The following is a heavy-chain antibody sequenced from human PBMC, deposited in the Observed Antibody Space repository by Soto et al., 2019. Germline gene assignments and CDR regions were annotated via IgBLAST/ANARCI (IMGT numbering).Heavy chain of an antibody. V-gene: IGHV1-69*12. J-gene: IGHJ4*02. CDR2: IIPIFGTA. D-gene: IGHD6-13*01. CDR1: GGTVSSYA. CDR3: ARVGLAAAGGDY. Sequence: QVQLVQSGAEVKKPGSSVKVSCKASGGTVSSYAISWVRQAPGQGLEWMGGIIPIFGTANYAQKFQGRVTITADESTSTANIELNSLRSEDTAVNYCARVGLAAAGGDYWGQGTLVTVSS.